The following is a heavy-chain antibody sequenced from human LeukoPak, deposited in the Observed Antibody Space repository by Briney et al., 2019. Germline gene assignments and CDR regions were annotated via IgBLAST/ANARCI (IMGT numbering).Heavy chain of an antibody. V-gene: IGHV3-15*01. CDR3: TREELDELWRARAYYYYGMDV. J-gene: IGHJ6*02. Sequence: PGGSLRLSCAASGFTFGNAWMSWVRQAPGKGLEWVGRIKSKTDGGTTDYAAPVKGRFTISRDDSKNTLYLQMNSLKTEDTAVYYCTREELDELWRARAYYYYGMDVWGQGTTVTVSS. D-gene: IGHD2-21*01. CDR2: IKSKTDGGTT. CDR1: GFTFGNAW.